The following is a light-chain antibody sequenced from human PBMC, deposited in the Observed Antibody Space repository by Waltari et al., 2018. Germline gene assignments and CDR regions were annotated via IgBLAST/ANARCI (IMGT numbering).Light chain of an antibody. Sequence: IQMTQSPSTLSASVGARVTITCRASQRSGSWWAWYQQRPGKAPTLLISQASNLERGVPSRFSGSGSGTGFTLTINSLQPDDFATYYCQQYNVYPLAFGGGTKVEIK. CDR3: QQYNVYPLA. V-gene: IGKV1-5*03. J-gene: IGKJ4*01. CDR2: QAS. CDR1: QRSGSW.